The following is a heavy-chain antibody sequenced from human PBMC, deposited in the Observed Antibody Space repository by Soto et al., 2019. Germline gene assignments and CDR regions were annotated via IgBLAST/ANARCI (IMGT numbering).Heavy chain of an antibody. Sequence: VPLVESGAEVKKPGASVKVSCKASGYTFTSYGISWVRQAPGQGLEWMGWISAYNGNTNYAQKLQGRVTMTTDTSTSTAYMELRSLRSDDTAVYYCARGRFGVVPRPDAFDIWGQGTMVTVSS. CDR2: ISAYNGNT. J-gene: IGHJ3*02. D-gene: IGHD3-3*01. V-gene: IGHV1-18*01. CDR3: ARGRFGVVPRPDAFDI. CDR1: GYTFTSYG.